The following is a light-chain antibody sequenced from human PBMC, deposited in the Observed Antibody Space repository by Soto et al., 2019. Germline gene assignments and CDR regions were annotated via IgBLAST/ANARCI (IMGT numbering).Light chain of an antibody. V-gene: IGKV3-15*01. CDR2: GAS. Sequence: EIVMTQSPVTLTVSPGERATLYCRASQSISTNLAWHQQKPGQAPRLLIYGASTRATGIPARFSGSGSGTEFTLTISSLQSEDLAAYYCQQFNNWPWTFGHGTKVEI. J-gene: IGKJ1*01. CDR3: QQFNNWPWT. CDR1: QSISTN.